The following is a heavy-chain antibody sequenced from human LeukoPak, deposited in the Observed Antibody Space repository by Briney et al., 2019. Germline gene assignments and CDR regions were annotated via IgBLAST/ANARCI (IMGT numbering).Heavy chain of an antibody. CDR3: ARAPPGYYYGSGKNAFDI. J-gene: IGHJ3*02. V-gene: IGHV1-18*04. Sequence: GASVKVSCKASGYTFTSYYMHWVRQAPGQGLEWMGWVSAYNGNTNYAQKLQGRVTMTTDTSTSTAYMELRSLRSDDTAVYYCARAPPGYYYGSGKNAFDIWGQGTMVTVSS. D-gene: IGHD3-10*01. CDR2: VSAYNGNT. CDR1: GYTFTSYY.